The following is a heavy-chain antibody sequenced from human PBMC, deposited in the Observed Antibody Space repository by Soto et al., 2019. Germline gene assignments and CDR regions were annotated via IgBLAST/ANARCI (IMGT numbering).Heavy chain of an antibody. CDR1: AFTLSSYG. CDR2: IKPDGSEK. V-gene: IGHV3-7*01. CDR3: ARDYEFGFDI. J-gene: IGHJ3*02. D-gene: IGHD3-22*01. Sequence: EVKLVESGGGLVQPGGSLTLSCEASAFTLSSYGMSWVRQAPGKGLEWVANIKPDGSEKYYVDSVKGRFTISRDNTKNSLYLQMSTLRPEDTAIYYCARDYEFGFDIWGQGTVVTVSS.